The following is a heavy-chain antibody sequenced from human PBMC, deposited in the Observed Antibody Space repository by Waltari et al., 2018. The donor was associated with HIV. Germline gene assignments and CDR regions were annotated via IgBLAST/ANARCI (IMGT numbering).Heavy chain of an antibody. J-gene: IGHJ5*02. CDR1: GGSISSYY. CDR2: IYYSGST. V-gene: IGHV4-59*08. CDR3: ARHGDDFWSGYYGFMGWFDP. D-gene: IGHD3-3*01. Sequence: QVQLQESGPGLVKPSETLSLTCTVSGGSISSYYWSWIRQPPGKGLEWIGYIYYSGSTNYNPSLKSRVTISVDTSKNQFSLKLSSVTAADTAVYYCARHGDDFWSGYYGFMGWFDPWGQGTLVTVSS.